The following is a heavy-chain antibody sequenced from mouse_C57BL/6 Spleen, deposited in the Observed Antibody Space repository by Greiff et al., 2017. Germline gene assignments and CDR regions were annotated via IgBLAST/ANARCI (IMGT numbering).Heavy chain of an antibody. CDR3: ARAGTTVVADY. D-gene: IGHD1-1*01. V-gene: IGHV1-55*01. Sequence: QVQLQQSGAELVKPGASVKMSCKASGYTFTSYWITWVKQRPGQGLEWIGDIYPGSGSTNYNEKFKSKATLTVDTSSSTAYMQLSSLTSEDSAVYYCARAGTTVVADYWGQGTTLTVSS. CDR2: IYPGSGST. CDR1: GYTFTSYW. J-gene: IGHJ2*01.